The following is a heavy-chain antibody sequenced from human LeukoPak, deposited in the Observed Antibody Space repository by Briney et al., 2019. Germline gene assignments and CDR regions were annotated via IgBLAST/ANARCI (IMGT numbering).Heavy chain of an antibody. CDR3: ALSGSYYRGSDY. V-gene: IGHV1-69*05. Sequence: SVKVSCKASGYTFTSYGISWVRQAPGQGLEWMGGIIPIFGTANYAQKFQGRVTITTDESTSTAYMELSSLRSEDTAVYYCALSGSYYRGSDYWGQGTLVTVSS. CDR2: IIPIFGTA. J-gene: IGHJ4*02. D-gene: IGHD1-26*01. CDR1: GYTFTSYG.